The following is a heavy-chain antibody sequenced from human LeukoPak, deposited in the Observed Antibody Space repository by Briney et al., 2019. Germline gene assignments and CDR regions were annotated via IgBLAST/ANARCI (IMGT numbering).Heavy chain of an antibody. J-gene: IGHJ6*02. D-gene: IGHD3-10*01. CDR3: ARDSHYYGSGSYYPDYYYYYGMDV. Sequence: GGSLRLSCAASGFTFSSYGMHWVRQAPGKGLEWVAVISYDGSNKYYADSVKGRFTISRDNSKNTLYLQMNSLRAEDTAVYYCARDSHYYGSGSYYPDYYYYYGMDVWGQGTTVTVSS. CDR2: ISYDGSNK. CDR1: GFTFSSYG. V-gene: IGHV3-30*19.